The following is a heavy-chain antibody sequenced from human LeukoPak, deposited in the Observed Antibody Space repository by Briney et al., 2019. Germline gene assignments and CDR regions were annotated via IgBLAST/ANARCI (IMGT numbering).Heavy chain of an antibody. Sequence: GGSLRLSCAASGFTFSSYGMHWVRQAPGKGLEWVAVIWYDGSNKYYADSVKGRFTISRDNSKNTLYLQMNSLRAEDTAVYYCAKSAVKHGITIFGDAFDIWGQGTMVTVSS. V-gene: IGHV3-30*02. CDR2: IWYDGSNK. D-gene: IGHD3-3*01. CDR3: AKSAVKHGITIFGDAFDI. CDR1: GFTFSSYG. J-gene: IGHJ3*02.